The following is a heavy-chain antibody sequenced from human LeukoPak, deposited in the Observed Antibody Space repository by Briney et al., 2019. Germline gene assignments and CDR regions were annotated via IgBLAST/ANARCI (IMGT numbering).Heavy chain of an antibody. Sequence: SETLSLTCAVYGGSFSGYYWSWIRQPPGKGLEWIGEINHSGSTNYNPSPKSRVTISVDTSKNQFSLKLSSVTAADTAVYYCARGTSAARVANYWGQGTLVTVSS. J-gene: IGHJ4*02. CDR3: ARGTSAARVANY. CDR1: GGSFSGYY. CDR2: INHSGST. V-gene: IGHV4-34*01. D-gene: IGHD6-6*01.